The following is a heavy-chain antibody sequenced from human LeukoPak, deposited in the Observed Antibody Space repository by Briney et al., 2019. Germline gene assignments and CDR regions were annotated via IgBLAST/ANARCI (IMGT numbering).Heavy chain of an antibody. D-gene: IGHD3-9*01. Sequence: SETLSLTCAVYGGSFSGYYWSWIRQPPGKGLEWIGEINHSGSTNYNPSLKSRITISVDTSKNQFSLKLSSVTAADTAVYYCARHMSVKLRYFDWLSPRYYYYGMDVWGQGTTVTVSS. J-gene: IGHJ6*02. CDR2: INHSGST. CDR3: ARHMSVKLRYFDWLSPRYYYYGMDV. V-gene: IGHV4-34*01. CDR1: GGSFSGYY.